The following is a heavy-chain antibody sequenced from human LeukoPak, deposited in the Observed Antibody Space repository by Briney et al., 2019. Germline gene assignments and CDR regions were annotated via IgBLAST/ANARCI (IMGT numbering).Heavy chain of an antibody. Sequence: PGGSLRLSCAASGFTFSSYAMSWVRQAPGKGLEWVSAISYSGGSTYYADSVKGRFTISRDNSRDTLYVQMNSLRAEDTAIYYCARDIQLSTWGLGTMVTVSS. CDR1: GFTFSSYA. V-gene: IGHV3-23*01. CDR3: ARDIQLST. CDR2: ISYSGGST. J-gene: IGHJ3*01. D-gene: IGHD5-24*01.